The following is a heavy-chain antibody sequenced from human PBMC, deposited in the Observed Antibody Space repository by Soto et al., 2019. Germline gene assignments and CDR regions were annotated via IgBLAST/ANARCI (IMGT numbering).Heavy chain of an antibody. Sequence: SETLSLTCTVSGGSISSYYWSWIRQSPGKGLEWIGYMYYSGSTNYNPSLKSRVTISVDTSKNQFSLKLSSVTAADTAVYYCARSMGDIVVVPAAPTWFDPWGQGTLVTVSS. CDR1: GGSISSYY. CDR2: MYYSGST. J-gene: IGHJ5*02. D-gene: IGHD2-2*01. CDR3: ARSMGDIVVVPAAPTWFDP. V-gene: IGHV4-59*01.